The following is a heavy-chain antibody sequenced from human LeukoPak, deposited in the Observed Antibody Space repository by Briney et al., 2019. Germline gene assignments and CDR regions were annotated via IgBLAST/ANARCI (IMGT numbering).Heavy chain of an antibody. CDR3: ASGYDYYYYGMDV. V-gene: IGHV3-23*01. CDR1: GFTFSDYA. CDR2: ISGSGGST. J-gene: IGHJ6*02. Sequence: GGSLRLSCAVSGFTFSDYAMSWVRQAPGKGLEWVSTISGSGGSTYSADSVKGRFTISRDNSRNTLYLQMNSLRAEDTAVYYCASGYDYYYYGMDVWGQGTTVTVSS. D-gene: IGHD5-12*01.